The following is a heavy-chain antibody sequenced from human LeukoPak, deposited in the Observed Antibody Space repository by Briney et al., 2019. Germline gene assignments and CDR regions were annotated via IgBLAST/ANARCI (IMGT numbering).Heavy chain of an antibody. CDR3: ARGRFGEYIGFDY. Sequence: SETLSLTCTVSGGTISSYYWSWIRQPPGKGLEWIGYIYYSGSTNYNPSLKSRVTISVDTSKNQFSLKLSSVTAADTAVYYCARGRFGEYIGFDYWGQGTLVTVSS. J-gene: IGHJ4*02. D-gene: IGHD3-10*01. V-gene: IGHV4-59*01. CDR1: GGTISSYY. CDR2: IYYSGST.